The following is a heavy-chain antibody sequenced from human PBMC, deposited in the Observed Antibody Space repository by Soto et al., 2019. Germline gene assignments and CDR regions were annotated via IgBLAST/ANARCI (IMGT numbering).Heavy chain of an antibody. CDR2: IYYSGST. CDR3: ARDPPDYGDYSYGMDV. V-gene: IGHV4-30-4*08. CDR1: GGSISSGGYY. Sequence: SETLSLTCTVSGGSISSGGYYWSWIRQHPGKGLEWIGYIYYSGSTYYNPSLKSRVTISVDTSKNQFSLKLSSVTAADTAVYYCARDPPDYGDYSYGMDVWGQGTTVTVSS. J-gene: IGHJ6*02. D-gene: IGHD4-17*01.